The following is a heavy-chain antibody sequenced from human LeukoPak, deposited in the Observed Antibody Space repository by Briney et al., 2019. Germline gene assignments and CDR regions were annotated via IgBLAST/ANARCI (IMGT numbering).Heavy chain of an antibody. D-gene: IGHD3-22*01. J-gene: IGHJ4*02. CDR2: IYSGGST. Sequence: GGSLRLSCVASGFTFSNYWMSWVRQAPGKGLEWVSVIYSGGSTYYADSVKGRFTISRDNSKNTLYLQMNSLRAEDTAVYYCARGLPDIYYYDSSGYYLDYWGQGTLVTVSS. V-gene: IGHV3-66*01. CDR3: ARGLPDIYYYDSSGYYLDY. CDR1: GFTFSNYW.